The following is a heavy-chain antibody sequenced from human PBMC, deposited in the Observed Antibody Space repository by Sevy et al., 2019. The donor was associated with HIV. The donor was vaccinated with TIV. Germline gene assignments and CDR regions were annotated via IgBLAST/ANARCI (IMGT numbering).Heavy chain of an antibody. V-gene: IGHV3-30*04. D-gene: IGHD4-17*01. CDR2: ISYDGSNK. CDR3: ARTFYGDYDHYYYYYGMDV. Sequence: GGSLRLSCAASGFTFSSYAMHWVRQAPGKGLEWVAVISYDGSNKYYADSVKGRFTISRDNSKNTLYLQMNSLRAEDTAVYYCARTFYGDYDHYYYYYGMDVWGQGTTVTVSS. CDR1: GFTFSSYA. J-gene: IGHJ6*02.